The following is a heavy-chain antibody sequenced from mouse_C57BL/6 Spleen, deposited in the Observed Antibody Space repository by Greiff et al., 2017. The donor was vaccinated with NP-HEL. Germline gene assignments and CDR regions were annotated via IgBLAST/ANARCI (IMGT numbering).Heavy chain of an antibody. CDR1: GYTFTSYW. CDR2: IDPSDSET. J-gene: IGHJ3*01. Sequence: QVQLQQSGAELVRPGSSVKLSCKASGYTFTSYWMHWVKQRPIQGLEWIGNIDPSDSETHYNQKFKDKATLTVDKSSSTAYMQLSSLTSEDSAVYYCARAKTGAWFAYWGQGTLVTVSA. V-gene: IGHV1-52*01. CDR3: ARAKTGAWFAY. D-gene: IGHD4-1*01.